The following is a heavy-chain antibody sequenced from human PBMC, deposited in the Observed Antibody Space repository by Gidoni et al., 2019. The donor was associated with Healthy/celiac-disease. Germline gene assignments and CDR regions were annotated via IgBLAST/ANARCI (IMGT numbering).Heavy chain of an antibody. CDR1: GYTFTSYA. CDR2: INAGNGNT. CDR3: ARARPVVPAAHHYYMDV. Sequence: QVQLVQSGAEVKKPGASVKVACKASGYTFTSYAMHWVRQAPGQRLEWMGWINAGNGNTKYSQKFQGRVTITRDTSASTAYMELSSLRSEDTAVYYCARARPVVPAAHHYYMDVWGKGTTVTVSS. V-gene: IGHV1-3*01. D-gene: IGHD2-2*01. J-gene: IGHJ6*03.